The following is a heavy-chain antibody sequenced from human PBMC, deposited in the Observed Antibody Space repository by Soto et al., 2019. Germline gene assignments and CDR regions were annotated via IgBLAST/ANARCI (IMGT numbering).Heavy chain of an antibody. CDR3: ARDYYGSGSFTNWFDP. J-gene: IGHJ5*02. CDR1: GYTFTSYY. Sequence: QVQLVQSGAEVKKPGASVKVSCKASGYTFTSYYMHWVRQAPGQGLEWMGIINPSGGSTSYAQKCQGRVTMTRDTSTSTVYMELSSLRSEDTAVYYCARDYYGSGSFTNWFDPWGQGTLVTVSS. D-gene: IGHD3-10*01. CDR2: INPSGGST. V-gene: IGHV1-46*01.